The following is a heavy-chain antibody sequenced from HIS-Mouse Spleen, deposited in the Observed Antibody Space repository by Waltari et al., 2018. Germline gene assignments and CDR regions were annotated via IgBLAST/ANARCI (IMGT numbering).Heavy chain of an antibody. CDR1: GFTFSSYG. CDR2: ISYDGSNK. D-gene: IGHD6-19*01. J-gene: IGHJ4*02. V-gene: IGHV3-30*18. Sequence: QVQLVESGGGVVQPGRSLRLSCAASGFTFSSYGRHGVRQAPGKGLEWVAVISYDGSNKYYADSVKGRFTISRDNSKNTLYLQMNSLRAEDTAVYYCAKASSGWLDYWGQGTLVTVSS. CDR3: AKASSGWLDY.